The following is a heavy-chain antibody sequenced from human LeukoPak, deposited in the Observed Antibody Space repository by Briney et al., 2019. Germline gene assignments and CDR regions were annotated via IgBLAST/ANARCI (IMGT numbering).Heavy chain of an antibody. Sequence: GGSLRLSCAASGFTFSSYWMHWVRQAPGKGLLWVSRISTDGSSISYADSVKGRFTISRDNAKNTLYLEMHSLGVEDTAVYFCARHRYVSTRDFEYWGQGTLVTVSS. CDR1: GFTFSSYW. CDR2: ISTDGSSI. J-gene: IGHJ4*02. CDR3: ARHRYVSTRDFEY. V-gene: IGHV3-74*01. D-gene: IGHD1-14*01.